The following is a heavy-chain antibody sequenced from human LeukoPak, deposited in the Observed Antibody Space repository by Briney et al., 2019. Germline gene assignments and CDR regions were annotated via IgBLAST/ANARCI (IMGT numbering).Heavy chain of an antibody. CDR3: ARDPYNGAYSEGYYYYYMDV. V-gene: IGHV4-59*01. CDR2: IYYSGTT. Sequence: PSETLSLACTVSGSSISSYYWGWIGQPPGKGLEWIGYIYYSGTTNYNPSLKSRVTISVDTSKNQFSLKLSSVTAADTAVYYCARDPYNGAYSEGYYYYYMDVWGKGTTVTVSS. CDR1: GSSISSYY. D-gene: IGHD1-1*01. J-gene: IGHJ6*03.